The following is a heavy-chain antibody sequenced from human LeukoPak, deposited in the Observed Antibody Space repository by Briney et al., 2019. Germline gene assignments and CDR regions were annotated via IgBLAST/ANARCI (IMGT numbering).Heavy chain of an antibody. D-gene: IGHD3-10*01. CDR2: IYYSGTT. V-gene: IGHV4-31*03. J-gene: IGHJ4*02. CDR1: GGSINSGGY. Sequence: SETLSLTCTVSGGSINSGGYWSWIRQHPGKGLEWIGYIYYSGTTYFNPSLKGRVTMSVDTSKNQFSLKLSSVAAADTAVYYCARDSGISGRTDYWGQGTLVTVSS. CDR3: ARDSGISGRTDY.